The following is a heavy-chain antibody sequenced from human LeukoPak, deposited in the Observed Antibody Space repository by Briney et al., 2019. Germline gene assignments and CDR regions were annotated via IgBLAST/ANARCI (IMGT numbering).Heavy chain of an antibody. Sequence: HPGGSPRLSCAASGFTFSSYEMNWVRQAPGKGLEWVSYISSSGSTIYYADSVKGRFTISRDNAKNSLYLQMNSLRAEDTAVYYCAREPNPLYYYGMDVWGQGTTVTVSS. CDR3: AREPNPLYYYGMDV. CDR2: ISSSGSTI. J-gene: IGHJ6*02. V-gene: IGHV3-48*03. CDR1: GFTFSSYE.